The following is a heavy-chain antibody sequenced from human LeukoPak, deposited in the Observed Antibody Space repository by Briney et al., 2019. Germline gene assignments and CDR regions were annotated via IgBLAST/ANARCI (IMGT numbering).Heavy chain of an antibody. Sequence: GRSLRLSCAASGFTFSSYAMHWVRQAPGQGLERAAVISYDGSNKYYADSVKGRFTISRDNSKNTLYLQMNSLRAEDTAVYYCARDHIAAASDYWGQGTLVTVSS. CDR3: ARDHIAAASDY. J-gene: IGHJ4*02. V-gene: IGHV3-30*04. CDR1: GFTFSSYA. CDR2: ISYDGSNK. D-gene: IGHD6-13*01.